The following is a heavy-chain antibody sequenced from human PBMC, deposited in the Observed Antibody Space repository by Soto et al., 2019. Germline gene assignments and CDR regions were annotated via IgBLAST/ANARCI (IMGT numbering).Heavy chain of an antibody. D-gene: IGHD6-19*01. CDR1: GFSLSNGKVG. CDR2: IFSNDEK. CDR3: ARILFGRSVAGGYFYMDV. Sequence: SGPTLVKPTETLTLTCTVSGFSLSNGKVGVSWIRQPPGKALEWLAHIFSNDEKSYRTSLKSRLTISEDTSKSQVVLTMTNVDPVDTATYYCARILFGRSVAGGYFYMDVWGKGTTVTVSS. J-gene: IGHJ6*03. V-gene: IGHV2-26*01.